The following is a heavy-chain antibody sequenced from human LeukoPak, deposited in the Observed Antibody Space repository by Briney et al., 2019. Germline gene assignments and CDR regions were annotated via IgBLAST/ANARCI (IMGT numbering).Heavy chain of an antibody. J-gene: IGHJ5*02. Sequence: PSETLSLTCTVSGGSISSHYWNWIRQPPGKGLEWFGEINHSGSTNYNPSLKSRVTISVDTSKNQFSLKLSSVTAADTAVYYCASLAYCGGDCYSRWFDPWGQGTLVTVSS. V-gene: IGHV4-34*01. CDR1: GGSISSHY. CDR3: ASLAYCGGDCYSRWFDP. D-gene: IGHD2-21*02. CDR2: INHSGST.